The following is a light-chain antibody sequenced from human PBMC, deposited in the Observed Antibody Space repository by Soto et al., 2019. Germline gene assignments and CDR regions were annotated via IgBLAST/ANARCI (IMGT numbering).Light chain of an antibody. V-gene: IGKV1-27*01. J-gene: IGKJ3*01. CDR2: AAS. CDR3: QLYNSAPFT. Sequence: DIEMTQSPSSLSASLGDRVTITCRASQGISNYLAWYQQKPGKVPKLLIYAASTLQAGVPSRFSGSGSGTDFTLTISSLQPEDVATYYCQLYNSAPFTFGPGTKVDIK. CDR1: QGISNY.